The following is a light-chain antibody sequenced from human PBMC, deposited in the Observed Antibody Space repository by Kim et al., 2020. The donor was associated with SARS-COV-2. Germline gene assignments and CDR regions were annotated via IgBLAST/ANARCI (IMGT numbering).Light chain of an antibody. CDR1: SLRRYY. CDR3: TSRDSRGKVV. CDR2: GKD. V-gene: IGLV3-19*01. Sequence: SSELTQDPAVSVALGQTVRITCQGDSLRRYYTTWYQQKARQAPVLVFYGKDKRPSGVPDRFSGSTSGNTASLTITGAQAADEADYYCTSRDSRGKVVFGG. J-gene: IGLJ2*01.